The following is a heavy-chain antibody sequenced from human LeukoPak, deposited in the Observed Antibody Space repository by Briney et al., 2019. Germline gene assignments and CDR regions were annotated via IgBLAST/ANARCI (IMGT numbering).Heavy chain of an antibody. CDR2: IYYSGST. J-gene: IGHJ5*02. Sequence: SETLSLTCTVAGGSISSGDYYWSWIRQPPGMCLQWIGYIYYSGSTYYNPCFKSRVTISVDTSKNQFSLKLSSVTAADTAVYYCARDRDNWFDPWGQGTLVTVSS. D-gene: IGHD3-10*01. CDR1: GGSISSGDYY. V-gene: IGHV4-30-4*08. CDR3: ARDRDNWFDP.